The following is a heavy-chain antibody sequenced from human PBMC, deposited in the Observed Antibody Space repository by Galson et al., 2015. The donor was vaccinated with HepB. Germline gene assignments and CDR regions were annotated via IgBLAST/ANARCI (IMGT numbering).Heavy chain of an antibody. CDR2: INAGNGNT. D-gene: IGHD3-16*01. J-gene: IGHJ6*02. CDR1: EYTFIDYA. CDR3: AREWWPGGSHYYYGMDV. V-gene: IGHV1-3*01. Sequence: SVKVTCKASEYTFIDYAIHWVRQAPGERLEWMGWINAGNGNTKYSQKFQDRVTITRDTPASTVYMELSSLRSEDTAVYYCAREWWPGGSHYYYGMDVWGHETTVTVSS.